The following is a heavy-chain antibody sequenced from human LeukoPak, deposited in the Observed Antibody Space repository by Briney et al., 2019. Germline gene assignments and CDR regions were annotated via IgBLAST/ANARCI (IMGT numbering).Heavy chain of an antibody. J-gene: IGHJ4*02. CDR2: ISSSGSTL. CDR1: GFIFSSYE. D-gene: IGHD1-26*01. Sequence: GGSLRLSCAASGFIFSSYEMNWVRQAPGKGLEWVSYISSSGSTLYYADSVKGRFTISRDNARNSLYLQMNSLRAEDTSVYYCARGTSGSYQMGGQGTLVTVSS. CDR3: ARGTSGSYQM. V-gene: IGHV3-48*03.